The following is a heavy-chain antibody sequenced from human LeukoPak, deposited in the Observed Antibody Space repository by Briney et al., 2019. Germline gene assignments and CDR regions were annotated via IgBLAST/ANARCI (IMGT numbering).Heavy chain of an antibody. J-gene: IGHJ4*02. CDR3: VSPRGFSYGYFDY. D-gene: IGHD5-18*01. CDR1: GGSISSSSAY. Sequence: PSATLSLTCTVSGGSISSSSAYWGWIRQPPGKWLEWIGSIYYSKNTYYNPSLKSRVTIPADTSKNQLSLTLASVSATDTAVYYCVSPRGFSYGYFDYWGQGTLVTVSS. CDR2: IYYSKNT. V-gene: IGHV4-39*01.